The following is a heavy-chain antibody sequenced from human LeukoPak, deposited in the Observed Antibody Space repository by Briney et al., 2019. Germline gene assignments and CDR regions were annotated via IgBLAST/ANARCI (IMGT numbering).Heavy chain of an antibody. Sequence: GGSLRLSCAASGFTFVNYWMSWVRQAPGKGLEWVANIKQDGSEKLYPDSLKGRFTISRDNAKNSLYLQMNSLRAEDTAVYYCARIGGSVDIGWFFDCWGQGTLVTVSS. CDR3: ARIGGSVDIGWFFDC. CDR1: GFTFVNYW. CDR2: IKQDGSEK. V-gene: IGHV3-7*01. J-gene: IGHJ4*02. D-gene: IGHD6-19*01.